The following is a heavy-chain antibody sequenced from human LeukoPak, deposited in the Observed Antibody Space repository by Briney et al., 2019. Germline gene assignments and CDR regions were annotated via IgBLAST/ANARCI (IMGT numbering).Heavy chain of an antibody. V-gene: IGHV4-30-2*01. CDR3: ARGATYYYDSSGLFDY. CDR2: IYHSGST. CDR1: GGSLSSGGYY. J-gene: IGHJ4*02. Sequence: PSETLSLTCTVSGGSLSSGGYYWSWIRQPPGKGLEWIGYIYHSGSTYYNPSLKSRVTISVDRSKNQFSLKLSSVTAADTAVYYCARGATYYYDSSGLFDYWGQGTLVTVSS. D-gene: IGHD3-22*01.